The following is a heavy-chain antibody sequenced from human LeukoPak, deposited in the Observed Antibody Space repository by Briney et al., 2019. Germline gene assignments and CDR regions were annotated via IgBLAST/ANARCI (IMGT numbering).Heavy chain of an antibody. Sequence: SCAASGFTFSSYAISWVRQAPGQGLEWMGGIIPIFGTANYAQKFQGRVTITADESTSTAYMELSSLRSEDTAVYYCARDRSSTSPLYYYYYYGMDVWGQGTTVTVSS. CDR3: ARDRSSTSPLYYYYYYGMDV. CDR1: GFTFSSYA. V-gene: IGHV1-69*01. D-gene: IGHD2-2*01. J-gene: IGHJ6*02. CDR2: IIPIFGTA.